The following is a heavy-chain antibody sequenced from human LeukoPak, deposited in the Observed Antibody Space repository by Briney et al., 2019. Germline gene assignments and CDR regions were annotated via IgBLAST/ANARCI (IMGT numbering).Heavy chain of an antibody. CDR3: ATDSSGSFDY. J-gene: IGHJ4*02. Sequence: PGGSLRLSCAASGFTFSSYSMNWVRQAPGKGLESVSYISSSSSTIYYADSVKGRFTISRDNAKNSLYLQMNSLRAEDTAVYYCATDSSGSFDYWGQGTLVTVSS. V-gene: IGHV3-48*01. CDR2: ISSSSSTI. D-gene: IGHD3-22*01. CDR1: GFTFSSYS.